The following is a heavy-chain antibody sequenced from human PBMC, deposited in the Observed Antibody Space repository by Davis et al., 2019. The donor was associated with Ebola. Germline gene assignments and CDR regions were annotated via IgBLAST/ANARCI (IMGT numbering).Heavy chain of an antibody. CDR1: GFTFSSYS. CDR3: ARLYCRGGSCYSGDAFDI. CDR2: ISSSSSTI. D-gene: IGHD2-15*01. V-gene: IGHV3-48*02. J-gene: IGHJ3*02. Sequence: GGSLRLSCAASGFTFSSYSMNWVRQAPGKGLEWVSYISSSSSTIYYADSVKGRFTISRDNAKNSLYLQMNSLRDEDTAVYYCARLYCRGGSCYSGDAFDIWGQGTMVTVSS.